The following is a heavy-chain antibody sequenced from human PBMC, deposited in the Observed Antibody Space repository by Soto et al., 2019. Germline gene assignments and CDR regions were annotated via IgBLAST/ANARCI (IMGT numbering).Heavy chain of an antibody. CDR1: GGSISSSSYY. CDR2: IYYSGST. D-gene: IGHD5-12*01. V-gene: IGHV4-39*01. Sequence: SETLSLTCTVSGGSISSSSYYWGWIRQPPGKGLEWIGSIYYSGSTYYNPSLTSRVTISVDTSKNQFSLKLSSVTAADTAVYYCARRGRDGYRYGAFDIWGQGTMVTVSS. CDR3: ARRGRDGYRYGAFDI. J-gene: IGHJ3*02.